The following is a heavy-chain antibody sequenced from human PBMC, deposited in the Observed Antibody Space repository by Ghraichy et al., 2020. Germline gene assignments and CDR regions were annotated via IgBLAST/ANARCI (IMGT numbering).Heavy chain of an antibody. V-gene: IGHV3-53*04. Sequence: GGSLRLSCAASGFTVSSYYMRWVRQAPGKGLEWVSVIYSGGSTYYADSLMGRFTISRHNSTNTLDLQINSLRAEDTAVYYCARDVVKIFGVVIRYFDLWGRGTLVTVSS. CDR1: GFTVSSYY. CDR2: IYSGGST. J-gene: IGHJ2*01. CDR3: ARDVVKIFGVVIRYFDL. D-gene: IGHD3-3*01.